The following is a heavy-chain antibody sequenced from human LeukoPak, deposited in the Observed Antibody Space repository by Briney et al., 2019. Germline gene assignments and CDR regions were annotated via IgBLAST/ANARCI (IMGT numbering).Heavy chain of an antibody. V-gene: IGHV3-23*01. D-gene: IGHD6-19*01. Sequence: ETLSLTCAVYGGSFSGNYWSWIRQPPGKGLEWVSAISGSGGSTYYADSVKGRFTISRDNSKNTLYLQMNSLRAEDTAVYYCAKFSSGWYAGRYFDYWGQGTLVTVSS. CDR2: ISGSGGST. J-gene: IGHJ4*02. CDR1: GGSFSGNY. CDR3: AKFSSGWYAGRYFDY.